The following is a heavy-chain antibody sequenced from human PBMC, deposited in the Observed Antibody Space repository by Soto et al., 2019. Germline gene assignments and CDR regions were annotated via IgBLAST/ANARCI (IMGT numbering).Heavy chain of an antibody. CDR1: GGSISSGGYY. CDR2: IYYSGST. Sequence: SETLSLTCTVSGGSISSGGYYWSWIRQHPGKGLEWIGYIYYSGSTYYNPSLKSRVTISVDTSKSQFSLKLSSVTAADTAVYYCARDRRGIWSGYYSTYAFDIWGQGTMVTVSS. J-gene: IGHJ3*02. V-gene: IGHV4-31*03. CDR3: ARDRRGIWSGYYSTYAFDI. D-gene: IGHD3-3*01.